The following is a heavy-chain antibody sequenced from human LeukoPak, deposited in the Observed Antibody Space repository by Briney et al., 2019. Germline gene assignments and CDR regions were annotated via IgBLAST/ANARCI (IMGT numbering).Heavy chain of an antibody. Sequence: GGSLRLSCAVSGITLSNYGMSWVRQAPGKGLEWVAGISGSGGGTNYADSVKGRFTISRDNRKNTLYLQMNSLRVEDTAVYFCAKRGVVIRVILVGFHKEAYYFDSWGQGALVTVSS. CDR3: AKRGVVIRVILVGFHKEAYYFDS. V-gene: IGHV3-23*01. CDR1: GITLSNYG. CDR2: ISGSGGGT. J-gene: IGHJ4*02. D-gene: IGHD3-22*01.